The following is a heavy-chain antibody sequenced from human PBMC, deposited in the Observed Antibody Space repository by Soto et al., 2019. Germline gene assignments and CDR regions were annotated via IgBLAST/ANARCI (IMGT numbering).Heavy chain of an antibody. CDR3: AKAVHSLRFSSTEWLAYYHYAIDV. J-gene: IGHJ6*02. V-gene: IGHV3-23*01. CDR1: VFTFNSYA. CDR2: ISGSGGST. D-gene: IGHD5-12*01. Sequence: GWSLRLSCAASVFTFNSYAMSWVRQAPGKGLEWVSSISGSGGSTFYSDSVKGRFTISRDNSQNTVSLQLNSLRAEDTAVYYCAKAVHSLRFSSTEWLAYYHYAIDVWGQGTPVTVSS.